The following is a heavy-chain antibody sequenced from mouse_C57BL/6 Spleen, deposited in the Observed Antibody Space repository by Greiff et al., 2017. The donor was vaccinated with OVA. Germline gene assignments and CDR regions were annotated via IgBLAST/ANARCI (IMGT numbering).Heavy chain of an antibody. CDR1: GFTFSDAW. CDR2: IRNKANNHAT. Sequence: EVKLEESGGGLVQPGGSMKLSCAASGFTFSDAWMDWVRQSPEKGLEWVAEIRNKANNHATYYAESVKGRFTISRDDSKSSVYLQMNSLRAEDTGIYYCTREDDGYYRYFDYWGQGTTLTVSS. D-gene: IGHD2-3*01. CDR3: TREDDGYYRYFDY. J-gene: IGHJ2*01. V-gene: IGHV6-6*01.